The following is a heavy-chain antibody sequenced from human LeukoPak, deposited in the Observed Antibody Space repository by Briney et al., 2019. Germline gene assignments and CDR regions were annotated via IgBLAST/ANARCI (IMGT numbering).Heavy chain of an antibody. CDR3: ARGASGYSYGFDY. J-gene: IGHJ4*02. CDR2: IYYSGST. Sequence: SETLSLTCTVSGGSISSYYWSWIRQPPGKGLEWIGYIYYSGSTNYNPSLKSRVTISVDTSKNQFSLKLSSVTAADTAVYYCARGASGYSYGFDYWGQGTLVTVS. V-gene: IGHV4-59*01. D-gene: IGHD5-18*01. CDR1: GGSISSYY.